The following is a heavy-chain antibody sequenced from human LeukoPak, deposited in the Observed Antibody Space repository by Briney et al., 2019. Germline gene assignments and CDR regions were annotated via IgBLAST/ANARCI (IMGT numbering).Heavy chain of an antibody. V-gene: IGHV3-21*01. CDR3: ASGVNYFDY. J-gene: IGHJ4*02. Sequence: GGSLRLSCAASGFTFSSYNMKWVRQTPGKGLEWVSSISSRSSYIFYADSVKGRFTISRDNAKKSLYLQMNSLRAEDTAVYYCASGVNYFDYWGQGTLVTVSS. CDR1: GFTFSSYN. CDR2: ISSRSSYI. D-gene: IGHD3-3*01.